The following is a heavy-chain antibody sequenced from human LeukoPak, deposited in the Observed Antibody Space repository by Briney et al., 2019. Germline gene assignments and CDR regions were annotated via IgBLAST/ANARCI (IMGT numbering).Heavy chain of an antibody. CDR1: GYTFTSYY. V-gene: IGHV1-46*01. CDR2: INPSGGST. Sequence: GASVKVSCKASGYTFTSYYMHWVRQAPGQGLEWMGIINPSGGSTSYAQKFQGRVTMTRDTSTSTVYVELSSLRSEDTAVYYCAREGSGWYYYMDVWGKGTTVTVSS. D-gene: IGHD6-19*01. CDR3: AREGSGWYYYMDV. J-gene: IGHJ6*03.